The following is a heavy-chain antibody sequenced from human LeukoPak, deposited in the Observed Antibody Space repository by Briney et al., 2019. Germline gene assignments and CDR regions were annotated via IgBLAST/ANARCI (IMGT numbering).Heavy chain of an antibody. CDR1: GFTVSSNY. CDR3: ARTSSDGYNDY. CDR2: IYSGGST. Sequence: PGGSLRLSCAASGFTVSSNYMSWVRQAPGKGLEWVSVIYSGGSTYYADSVKGRFTISRDNSKNTLYLQMNSLRAEDTAVYYCARTSSDGYNDYWGQGTLVTVSS. J-gene: IGHJ4*02. V-gene: IGHV3-53*05. D-gene: IGHD5-24*01.